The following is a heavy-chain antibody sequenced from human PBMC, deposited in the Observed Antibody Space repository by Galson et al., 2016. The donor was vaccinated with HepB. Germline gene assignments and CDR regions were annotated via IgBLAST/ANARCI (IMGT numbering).Heavy chain of an antibody. CDR2: TYHSGST. D-gene: IGHD6-13*01. Sequence: TLSLTCTVSGASVSSDGYYWTWIRQPPGKGLEWIGYTYHSGSTYYNPSLKSRVMISVDTSKNQFSLRLSSVTVADTAVDYFAREAAGNLDFWGQGTLVSVSS. V-gene: IGHV4-30-4*08. CDR1: GASVSSDGYY. J-gene: IGHJ4*02. CDR3: AREAAGNLDF.